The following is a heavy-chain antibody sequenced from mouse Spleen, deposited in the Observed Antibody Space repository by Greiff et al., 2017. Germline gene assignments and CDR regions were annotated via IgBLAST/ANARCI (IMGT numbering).Heavy chain of an antibody. CDR2: IWGDGST. D-gene: IGHD2-1*01. V-gene: IGHV2-6-7*01. J-gene: IGHJ4*01. Sequence: VKLMESGPGLVAPSQSLSITCTVSGFSLTGYGVNWVRQPPGKGLEWLGMIWGDGSTDYNSALKSRLSISKDNSKSQVFLKMNSLQTDDTARYYCARALYYGNYYAMDYWGQGTSVTVSS. CDR3: ARALYYGNYYAMDY. CDR1: GFSLTGYG.